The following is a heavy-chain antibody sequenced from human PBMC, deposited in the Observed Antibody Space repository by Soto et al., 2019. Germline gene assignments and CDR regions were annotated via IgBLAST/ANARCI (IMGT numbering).Heavy chain of an antibody. D-gene: IGHD3-22*01. Sequence: SVKGSCKASGYTFTGYYMHWGRQAPGQGLEWMGWINPNSGGTNYSQKFQGRVTMTRDTSISTAYMELSRLRSDDTAVYYCARGYYYDSRRLGYWGQGTLVTVSS. CDR2: INPNSGGT. CDR1: GYTFTGYY. J-gene: IGHJ4*02. CDR3: ARGYYYDSRRLGY. V-gene: IGHV1-2*02.